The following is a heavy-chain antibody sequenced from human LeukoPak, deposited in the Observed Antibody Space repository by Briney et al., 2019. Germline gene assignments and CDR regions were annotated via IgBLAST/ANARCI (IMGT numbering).Heavy chain of an antibody. CDR1: GFTFSSYS. Sequence: SGGSLRLSCAASGFTFSSYSMNWVRQAPGKGLEWVAAISSSSSYIYYSDSVKGRFTISRKNAKTSMYLQMNRLRAEDTAVYYCSYSLRFDPWGQGTLVTVSS. CDR2: ISSSSSYI. J-gene: IGHJ5*02. D-gene: IGHD1-26*01. CDR3: SYSLRFDP. V-gene: IGHV3-21*01.